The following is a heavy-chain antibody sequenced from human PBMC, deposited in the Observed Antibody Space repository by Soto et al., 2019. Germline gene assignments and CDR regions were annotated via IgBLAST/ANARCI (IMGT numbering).Heavy chain of an antibody. CDR1: GFTFSSYG. J-gene: IGHJ4*02. Sequence: VQLVESGGGVAQPEKSLRLSCTAPGFTFSSYGMHWVRQVPGKGLEWVALIWYDGSKKYYADSVKGRFTISSDNSKNTLFLQMDSLRAEDTAVYHCARDGYCSGGSGYRLLSFDYWGQGTLVTVSS. CDR3: ARDGYCSGGSGYRLLSFDY. CDR2: IWYDGSKK. V-gene: IGHV3-33*01. D-gene: IGHD2-15*01.